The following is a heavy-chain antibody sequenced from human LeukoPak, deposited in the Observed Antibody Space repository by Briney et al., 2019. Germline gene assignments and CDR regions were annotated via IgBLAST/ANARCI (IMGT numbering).Heavy chain of an antibody. V-gene: IGHV1-46*01. D-gene: IGHD4-23*01. CDR1: GYTFTSYY. CDR2: INPCGGGT. CDR3: ASGLGNLFDC. Sequence: ASVKVSCKASGYTFTSYYMHWVRQAPGQGLEWMGIINPCGGGTSYAQKFQDRVTMIRGTSASTVYMEPGRLRSEDTVVYRCASGLGNLFDCWGEGSPVTASS. J-gene: IGHJ4*02.